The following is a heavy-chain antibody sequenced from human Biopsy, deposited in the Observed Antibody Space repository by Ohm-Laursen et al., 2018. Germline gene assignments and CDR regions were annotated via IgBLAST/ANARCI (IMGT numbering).Heavy chain of an antibody. J-gene: IGHJ4*02. CDR1: GFTFSNYY. V-gene: IGHV3-74*01. CDR3: ARGGFFAYSTFDY. Sequence: SLRLSCAASGFTFSNYYMHWVRQAPGKGLLWVSRIKRDGTTKDYAESVKGRFTISRDNAKNTLYLQMNSLRAEDTAVYYCARGGFFAYSTFDYWGQGALVTVSS. CDR2: IKRDGTTK. D-gene: IGHD4-11*01.